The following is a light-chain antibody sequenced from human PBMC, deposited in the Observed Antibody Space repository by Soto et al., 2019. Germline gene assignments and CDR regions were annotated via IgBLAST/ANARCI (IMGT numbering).Light chain of an antibody. CDR2: AAS. Sequence: DIQMTQSPSSLSASVGDRVAITCRASQSISRYLNWYQHKPGKAPNLLIYAASSLQSGVPSRFSGSGSGTDFTLTISGLQPEVFPTYYCQQRYSFWTFGEGTKVEIK. J-gene: IGKJ1*01. CDR1: QSISRY. CDR3: QQRYSFWT. V-gene: IGKV1-39*01.